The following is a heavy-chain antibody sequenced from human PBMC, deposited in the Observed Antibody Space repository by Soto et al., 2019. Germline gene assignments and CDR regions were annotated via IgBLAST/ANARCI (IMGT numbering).Heavy chain of an antibody. J-gene: IGHJ6*02. Sequence: HPGGSLRLSCAASGFTFSSYSMNWVRQAPGKGLEWVSYISSSSSTIYYADSVKGRFTISRDNAKNSLYLQMNSLRDEDTAVYYCARDRGYYDSSGYYYYYGMDVWGQGTTVTVSS. CDR2: ISSSSSTI. CDR3: ARDRGYYDSSGYYYYYGMDV. V-gene: IGHV3-48*02. D-gene: IGHD3-22*01. CDR1: GFTFSSYS.